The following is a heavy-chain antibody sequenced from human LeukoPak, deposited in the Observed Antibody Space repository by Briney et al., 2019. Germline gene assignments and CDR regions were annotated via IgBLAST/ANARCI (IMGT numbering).Heavy chain of an antibody. Sequence: GGSLRLSCAASGFTFSSYGMHWVRQAPGKGLEGVAGIWYDGSNKYYADSVKGRFTTSRDNPKNTLYLQMNSLRAEDTAVYYCAKEWYSRSWYPNRPFDIWGQGTMVTVSS. V-gene: IGHV3-33*06. CDR1: GFTFSSYG. J-gene: IGHJ3*02. CDR3: AKEWYSRSWYPNRPFDI. D-gene: IGHD6-13*01. CDR2: IWYDGSNK.